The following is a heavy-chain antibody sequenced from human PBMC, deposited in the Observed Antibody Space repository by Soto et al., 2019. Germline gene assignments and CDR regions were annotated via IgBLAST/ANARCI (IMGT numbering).Heavy chain of an antibody. CDR3: AKGDIVVVTADFDY. D-gene: IGHD2-21*02. Sequence: QVQLVESGGGVVQPGRSLRLSCAASGFTFSSYGRHWVRQAPGKGLEWVAVISYDGSNKYYADSVKGRFTISRDNSKNTLYLQMNSLRAEDTAVYYCAKGDIVVVTADFDYWGQGTLVTVSS. V-gene: IGHV3-30*18. CDR2: ISYDGSNK. CDR1: GFTFSSYG. J-gene: IGHJ4*02.